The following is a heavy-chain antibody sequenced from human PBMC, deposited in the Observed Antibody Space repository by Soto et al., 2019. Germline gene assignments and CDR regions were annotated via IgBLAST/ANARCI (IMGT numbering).Heavy chain of an antibody. D-gene: IGHD4-17*01. CDR1: GFSLSTSGVG. Sequence: SGPTLVNPTQTLTLTCTFSGFSLSTSGVGVGWIRQPPGKALEWLALIYWDDDKRYSPSLKSRLTITKDTSKNQVVLTMTNMDPVDTATYYCAHKDDYGAASAEYFQHWGQGTLVTVSS. CDR3: AHKDDYGAASAEYFQH. V-gene: IGHV2-5*02. CDR2: IYWDDDK. J-gene: IGHJ1*01.